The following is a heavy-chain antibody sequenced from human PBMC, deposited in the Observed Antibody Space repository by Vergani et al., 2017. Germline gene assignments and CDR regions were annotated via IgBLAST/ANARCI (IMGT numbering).Heavy chain of an antibody. CDR2: ISGSGDTT. V-gene: IGHV3-23*01. D-gene: IGHD3-10*01. CDR3: AKGPIGDY. Sequence: EVQLLEPGGGLVQPGGSLRLSCAASGFTFSSYAMSWVRQAPGKGLEWVSAISGSGDTTYYADSVKGRFTIARDNSKNELYLQMNSLRADDTAVYYCAKGPIGDYWGQGTLVAVSA. J-gene: IGHJ4*02. CDR1: GFTFSSYA.